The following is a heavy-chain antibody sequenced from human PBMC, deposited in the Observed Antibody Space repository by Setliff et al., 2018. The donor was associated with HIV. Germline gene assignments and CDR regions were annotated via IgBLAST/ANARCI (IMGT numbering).Heavy chain of an antibody. V-gene: IGHV1-69*13. CDR2: IIPIFGTA. CDR3: ARDEVIEVAGDFDN. J-gene: IGHJ4*02. Sequence: SVKVSCKASGGTFSSYVISWVRQAPGQGLEWMGGIIPIFGTANYAQKFQGRVTITADESTSTAYMELSSLRSDDTAVYYCARDEVIEVAGDFDNWGQGTLVTVSS. D-gene: IGHD6-19*01. CDR1: GGTFSSYV.